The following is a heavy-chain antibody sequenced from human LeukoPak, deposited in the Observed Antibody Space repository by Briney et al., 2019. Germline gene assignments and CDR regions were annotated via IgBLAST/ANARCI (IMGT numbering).Heavy chain of an antibody. Sequence: GASVKVSCKASGYTFTSYAMHWVRQAPGQRLEWMGWINAGNGNTKYSQKFQGRVTITRDTSASTAYMELSSLRSEDTAVYYCAREGGVYGPYYFDYWGQGTLVTVSS. CDR1: GYTFTSYA. CDR2: INAGNGNT. V-gene: IGHV1-3*01. CDR3: AREGGVYGPYYFDY. D-gene: IGHD2-8*02. J-gene: IGHJ4*02.